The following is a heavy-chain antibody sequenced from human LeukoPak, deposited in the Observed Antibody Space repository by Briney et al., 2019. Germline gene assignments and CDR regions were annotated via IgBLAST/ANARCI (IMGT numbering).Heavy chain of an antibody. CDR1: GGSTSGFY. V-gene: IGHV4-59*08. CDR3: AGHPFSTPFDY. CDR2: VYYSGDR. Sequence: SETLSLTCSVSGGSTSGFYWSWIRRPPGKGLEWIGYVYYSGDRNYNPSLKSRVSMSLDTSKNQVSLRLSSVTAADTAVYYCAGHPFSTPFDYWGRGTLVTVSS. J-gene: IGHJ4*02.